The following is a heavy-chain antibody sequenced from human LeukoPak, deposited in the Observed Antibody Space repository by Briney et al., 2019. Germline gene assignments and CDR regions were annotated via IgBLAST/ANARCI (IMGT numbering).Heavy chain of an antibody. V-gene: IGHV4-34*01. D-gene: IGHD4-23*01. CDR3: ARDPRGVTPDY. CDR2: INHSGGT. J-gene: IGHJ4*02. CDR1: GESFSGFH. Sequence: PSETLSLTCAVYGESFSGFHWSWIRQPPGKGLEWIGEINHSGGTNYNPSLKSRVTISVDASKNQFSLKLRSVTAADTAVYYCARDPRGVTPDYWGQGILVTVSS.